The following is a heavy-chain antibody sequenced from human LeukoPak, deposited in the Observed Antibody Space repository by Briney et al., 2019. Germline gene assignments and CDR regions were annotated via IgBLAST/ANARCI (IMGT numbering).Heavy chain of an antibody. D-gene: IGHD6-19*01. CDR3: PKQSYASGWNPFDY. CDR1: GFTFSSYA. V-gene: IGHV3-23*01. CDR2: VSGGGVTT. Sequence: GESLRLSCAASGFTFSSYAMSWVRQAPGKGLEWVSTVSGGGVTTYYADSAKGRFTISRDNSKNTLYLQMNSLTAEDTAVYYCPKQSYASGWNPFDYWGQGILVTVSS. J-gene: IGHJ4*02.